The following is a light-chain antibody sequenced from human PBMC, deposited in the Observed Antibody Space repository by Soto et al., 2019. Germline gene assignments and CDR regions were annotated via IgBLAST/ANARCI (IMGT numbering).Light chain of an antibody. CDR3: QQLNSYLPPIT. Sequence: IQLTQSPSSLSASVGDRVTITCRASQGISSYLTWYQQKPGKAPKLLIYAASTLQSGVPSRFSGSGSGTAFTLTIISLQPEDFATYYCQQLNSYLPPITFGQGTRLEIK. CDR1: QGISSY. J-gene: IGKJ5*01. V-gene: IGKV1-9*01. CDR2: AAS.